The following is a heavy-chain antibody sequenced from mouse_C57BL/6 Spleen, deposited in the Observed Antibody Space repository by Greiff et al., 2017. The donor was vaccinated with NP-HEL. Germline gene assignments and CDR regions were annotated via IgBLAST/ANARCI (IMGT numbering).Heavy chain of an antibody. D-gene: IGHD2-4*01. Sequence: QVQLQQPGAELVMPGASVKLSCKASGYTFTSYWMHWVQQRPGQGLEWIGEIDPSDSSTNYNQKFKGKSTLTVDKSSSTAYMQRSRLTSEDSAVYYCARRDDYAWFAYWGQGTLVTVSA. CDR3: ARRDDYAWFAY. V-gene: IGHV1-69*01. J-gene: IGHJ3*01. CDR2: IDPSDSST. CDR1: GYTFTSYW.